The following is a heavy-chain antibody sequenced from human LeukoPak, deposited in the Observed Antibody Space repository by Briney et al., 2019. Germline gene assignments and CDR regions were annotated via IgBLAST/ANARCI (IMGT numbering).Heavy chain of an antibody. J-gene: IGHJ4*02. Sequence: SETLSLTCTVSGASFSSGDQYWNWIRQSPGKGLEWIGSIHPSGTLYYNPSLESRVTISIDTSENQFSLNQNSVTAADTAVYFCSRGLDSRKLGYWGQGTLVTVSS. D-gene: IGHD3-22*01. CDR1: GASFSSGDQY. V-gene: IGHV4-31*03. CDR3: SRGLDSRKLGY. CDR2: IHPSGTL.